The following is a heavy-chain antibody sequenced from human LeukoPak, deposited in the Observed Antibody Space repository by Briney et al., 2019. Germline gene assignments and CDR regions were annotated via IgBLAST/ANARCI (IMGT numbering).Heavy chain of an antibody. J-gene: IGHJ4*02. D-gene: IGHD5-12*01. CDR1: GGTFSSYA. Sequence: SVKVSCKASGGTFSSYAISWVRQAPGQGLEWMGRIIPILGIANYAQKFQGRVTITADKSTSTAYMELSSLRSEDTAVYYCATGTPYMVATFLYWGQGTLVTVSS. CDR2: IIPILGIA. CDR3: ATGTPYMVATFLY. V-gene: IGHV1-69*04.